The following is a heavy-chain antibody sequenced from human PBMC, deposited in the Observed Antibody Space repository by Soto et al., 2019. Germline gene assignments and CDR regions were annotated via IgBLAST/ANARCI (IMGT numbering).Heavy chain of an antibody. D-gene: IGHD1-26*01. J-gene: IGHJ3*01. CDR3: ASRRVGDALEV. Sequence: GEPLKISCKGSGYSFASYWIGWVRQMPGKGLEWMGIIYPGDSDTRYSPSFQGQVTISADKSISTAYLQWSSLKASDTSMYYCASRRVGDALEVGGQGTMVTVSS. CDR2: IYPGDSDT. V-gene: IGHV5-51*01. CDR1: GYSFASYW.